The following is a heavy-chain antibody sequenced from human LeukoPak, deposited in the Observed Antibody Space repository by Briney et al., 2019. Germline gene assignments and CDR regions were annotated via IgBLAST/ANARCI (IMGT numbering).Heavy chain of an antibody. CDR3: VRYGSGTYSTPCNY. V-gene: IGHV4-38-2*02. Sequence: PSETLSLTCTVSGYSISSGCYWGWIRQPPGKGLEWIGSIYYSGSTYYNPSLKSRVTISVDTSKNQFSLRLTSVTAADTAVYYCVRYGSGTYSTPCNYWGQGTLVTVSS. D-gene: IGHD3-10*01. J-gene: IGHJ4*02. CDR1: GYSISSGCY. CDR2: IYYSGST.